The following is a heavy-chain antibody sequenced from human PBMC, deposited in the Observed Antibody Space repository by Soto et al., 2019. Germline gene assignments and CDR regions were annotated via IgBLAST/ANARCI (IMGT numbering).Heavy chain of an antibody. D-gene: IGHD6-6*01. CDR2: IIRGSGTTI. V-gene: IGHV3-11*01. Sequence: GGSLRLSCAASEFTFSDYYMSWIRQAPGKGLEWISYIIRGSGTTINYADSVKGRFTISRDNAKNSLYLQMNGLRAEDTAVYYCARTYSSSNAFDIWGQGTMVTVSS. CDR3: ARTYSSSNAFDI. J-gene: IGHJ3*02. CDR1: EFTFSDYY.